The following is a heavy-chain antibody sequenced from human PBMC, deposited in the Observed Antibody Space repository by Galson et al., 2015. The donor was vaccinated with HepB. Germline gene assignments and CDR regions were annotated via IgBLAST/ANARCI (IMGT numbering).Heavy chain of an antibody. CDR1: GGSFSGYY. D-gene: IGHD2-15*01. V-gene: IGHV4-34*01. Sequence: LSLTCAVYGGSFSGYYWSWIRQPPGKGLEWIGEINHSGSTNYNPSLKSRVTISVDTSKNQFSLKLSSVTAADTAVYYCARVVAARVYYYYYYGMDVWGQGTTVTVSS. CDR3: ARVVAARVYYYYYYGMDV. J-gene: IGHJ6*02. CDR2: INHSGST.